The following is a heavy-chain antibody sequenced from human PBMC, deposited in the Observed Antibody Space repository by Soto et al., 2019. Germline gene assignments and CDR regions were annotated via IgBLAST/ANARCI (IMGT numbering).Heavy chain of an antibody. V-gene: IGHV3-74*01. CDR3: VRDRGYPDSFDV. CDR1: GFTFSPFC. D-gene: IGHD1-1*01. CDR2: INMDGTST. J-gene: IGHJ3*01. Sequence: GGSLRLSCVASGFTFSPFCMSWVRQAPGKGLVWVSRINMDGTSTPYADSVKGRFTISRDNAKNTLYLQMHSLRAEDTALYFCVRDRGYPDSFDVRGRGTMVTVSS.